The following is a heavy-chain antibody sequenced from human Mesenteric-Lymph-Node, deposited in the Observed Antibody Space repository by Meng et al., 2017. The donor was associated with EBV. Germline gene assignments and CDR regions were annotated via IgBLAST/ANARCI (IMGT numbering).Heavy chain of an antibody. V-gene: IGHV4-59*01. J-gene: IGHJ5*02. CDR3: ARVSIVVGWFDP. CDR1: GGSISSYY. Sequence: QVQLQESGPGLGKPSETLSLTCTVSGGSISSYYWSWIRQPPGKGLEWIGYIYYSGNTHYNPSLESRVTISVDTSKNQFSLKLNSVTAADTAVYYCARVSIVVGWFDPWGQGTLVTVSS. CDR2: IYYSGNT. D-gene: IGHD2-2*01.